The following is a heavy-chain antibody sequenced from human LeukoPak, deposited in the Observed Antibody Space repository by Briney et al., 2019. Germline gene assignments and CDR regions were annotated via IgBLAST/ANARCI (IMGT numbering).Heavy chain of an antibody. CDR3: ARVIVVSEAFDI. J-gene: IGHJ3*02. CDR1: GFSFSSYA. V-gene: IGHV3-64D*09. CDR2: ISTTEVPA. D-gene: IGHD3-22*01. Sequence: GGSLRLSCSASGFSFSSYAMHWVRQAPGKGLEHVSGISTTEVPAHYADSVKGRFTISRDNSKNTLFLQMSSLRAEDTAVYYCARVIVVSEAFDIWGQGTMVTVSS.